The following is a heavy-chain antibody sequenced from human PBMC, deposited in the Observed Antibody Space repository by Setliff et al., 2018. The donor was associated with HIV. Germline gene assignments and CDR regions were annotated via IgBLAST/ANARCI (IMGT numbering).Heavy chain of an antibody. CDR1: GGSISSSSYY. V-gene: IGHV4-39*07. J-gene: IGHJ4*02. CDR2: INHSGST. Sequence: ETLSLTCTVSGGSISSSSYYWGWIRQPPGKGLEWIGEINHSGSTNYNMSLWSRVTISLDASRNQFSLELISVTAADTAVYYCAGGPGTTSIDYWAQGTLVTVSS. D-gene: IGHD1-26*01. CDR3: AGGPGTTSIDY.